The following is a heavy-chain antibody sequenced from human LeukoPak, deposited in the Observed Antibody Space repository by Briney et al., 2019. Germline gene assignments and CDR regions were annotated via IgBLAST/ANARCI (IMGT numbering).Heavy chain of an antibody. CDR1: GYTFTNYW. D-gene: IGHD2/OR15-2a*01. CDR2: INPGDSDT. J-gene: IGHJ3*02. Sequence: GESLKISCQGSGYTFTNYWIGWVRQMPGKGLEWMGIINPGDSDTRYSLSLQGQVTVSADKSINAAYLQWTSLKASDTAMYYCARRIIVPSKEKDVVDIWGQGTMVTVSS. V-gene: IGHV5-51*01. CDR3: ARRIIVPSKEKDVVDI.